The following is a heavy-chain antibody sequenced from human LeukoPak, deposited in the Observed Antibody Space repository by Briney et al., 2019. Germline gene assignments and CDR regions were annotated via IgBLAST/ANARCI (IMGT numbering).Heavy chain of an antibody. CDR3: ARESGGCYHSEGPKY. J-gene: IGHJ4*02. D-gene: IGHD2-21*01. Sequence: PGGSLRLSWAASGFVFGDYGMHWVRQAPGKGLEWVAFVRYDGSTGYYADSMKGRFTISRDNTKNTLYLQMNSLRAEDTAVYSCARESGGCYHSEGPKYWGPGTLVTVSS. CDR1: GFVFGDYG. V-gene: IGHV3-30*02. CDR2: VRYDGSTG.